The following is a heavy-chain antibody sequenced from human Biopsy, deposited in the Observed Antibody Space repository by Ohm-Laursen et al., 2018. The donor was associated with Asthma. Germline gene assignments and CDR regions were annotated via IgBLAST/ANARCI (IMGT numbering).Heavy chain of an antibody. CDR1: GFTFSNYG. V-gene: IGHV3-30*18. J-gene: IGHJ4*02. Sequence: SLRLSCSASGFTFSNYGMHWVRQAPGKGLDWVAVISFDGSNKNYTDSVKGRFTISRDNSRNTLHLQMNSLRAEDTAVYYCAKDVFPGWELRRGPDYWGQGTMVTVSS. CDR3: AKDVFPGWELRRGPDY. D-gene: IGHD1-26*01. CDR2: ISFDGSNK.